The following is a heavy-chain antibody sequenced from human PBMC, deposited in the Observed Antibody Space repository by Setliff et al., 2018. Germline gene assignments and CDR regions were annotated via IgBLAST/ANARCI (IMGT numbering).Heavy chain of an antibody. CDR1: GFTFSSNA. CDR3: ARDDQIRGHNLDY. CDR2: ISYDGSNK. D-gene: IGHD3-10*01. V-gene: IGHV3-30-3*01. J-gene: IGHJ4*02. Sequence: GGSLRLSCAASGFTFSSNAMHWVRQAPGKGLEWVAGISYDGSNKYYADSVKGRFTISRDNSKNTLYLQMNSLRAEDTAVYYCARDDQIRGHNLDYWGQGTLVTVSS.